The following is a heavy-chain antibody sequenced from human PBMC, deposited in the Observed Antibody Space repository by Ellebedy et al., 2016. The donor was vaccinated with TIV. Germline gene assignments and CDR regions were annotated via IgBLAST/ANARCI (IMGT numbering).Heavy chain of an antibody. V-gene: IGHV3-15*07. CDR3: SRWLDF. CDR1: GLTFSNAW. Sequence: GKSLKISCAVSGLTFSNAWMNWVRQAPGKGLEWVSRIKSKTDGGTTDYAAPVKGRFTISRDDSKNTLYLQMNSLKTEDTAVYYCSRWLDFWGQGTLVTVSS. D-gene: IGHD6-19*01. CDR2: IKSKTDGGTT. J-gene: IGHJ4*02.